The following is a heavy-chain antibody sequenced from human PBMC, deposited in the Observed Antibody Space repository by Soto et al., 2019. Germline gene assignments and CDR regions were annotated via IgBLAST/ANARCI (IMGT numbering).Heavy chain of an antibody. V-gene: IGHV3-48*02. Sequence: LVESGGALVYPGGSLRLSCIASGFSFSDYSMNWVRQAPGKGLQWVSYISSSSDKTYYADSVKSRFTVSRDNAKNALFLEMNSLRDDDTATYYCARLPKGSLVTAWGQGTRVTVSS. CDR3: ARLPKGSLVTA. D-gene: IGHD2-21*02. J-gene: IGHJ4*02. CDR1: GFSFSDYS. CDR2: ISSSSDKT.